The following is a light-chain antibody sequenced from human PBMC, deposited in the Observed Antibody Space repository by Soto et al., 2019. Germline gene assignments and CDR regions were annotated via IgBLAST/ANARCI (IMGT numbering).Light chain of an antibody. Sequence: QSALTQPASVSGAPGQSITISCTGTSSDVGGYYYVSWYQQHPGAAPKLIIYDVSNRPSGVSNRFSGSKSGNTASLTISGLQAEDEADYYCSSYTSSNTLVVFGGGTKLTVL. CDR1: SSDVGGYYY. J-gene: IGLJ2*01. V-gene: IGLV2-14*01. CDR2: DVS. CDR3: SSYTSSNTLVV.